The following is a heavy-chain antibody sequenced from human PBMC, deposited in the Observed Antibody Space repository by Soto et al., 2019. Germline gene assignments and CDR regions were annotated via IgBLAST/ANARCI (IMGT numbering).Heavy chain of an antibody. J-gene: IGHJ5*02. CDR2: IDPSDSYT. CDR3: ARRTMVRGWFEA. D-gene: IGHD3-10*01. Sequence: LGESLKISCKGSGYSFTSYWISWVRQMPGKGLEWMGRIDPSDSYTNYSPSFQGHVTISADKSISTAYLQWSSLKASDTAMYYCARRTMVRGWFEAWGQGTLVTVSS. CDR1: GYSFTSYW. V-gene: IGHV5-10-1*01.